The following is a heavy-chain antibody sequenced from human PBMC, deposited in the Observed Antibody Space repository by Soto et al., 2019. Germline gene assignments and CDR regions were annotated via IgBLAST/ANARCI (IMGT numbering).Heavy chain of an antibody. D-gene: IGHD2-2*01. Sequence: QLQLQESGPRLVKPSETLSLTCSVSGGSISSSSYSWGWIRQPPGKGLEWIGTIYYSGSTHHNPALEGRVAISADTPNTQLSLRLSSVTAADTAVYYCGRQPGHCGSTTCFGYYSVDVWGQGTTVTVS. J-gene: IGHJ6*02. CDR1: GGSISSSSYS. CDR2: IYYSGST. CDR3: GRQPGHCGSTTCFGYYSVDV. V-gene: IGHV4-39*01.